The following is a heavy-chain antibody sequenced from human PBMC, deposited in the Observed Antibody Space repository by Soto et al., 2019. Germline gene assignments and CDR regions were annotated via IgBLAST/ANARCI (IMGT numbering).Heavy chain of an antibody. Sequence: LSLTCTVSGDSIRSYYWTWIRQSPGKGLEWIAYMYYSGNTNSNPSLKSRVSISVDTSKNQFSLRLTSVTAADTAVYYCASGFSLDVWGQGTTVTVS. CDR2: MYYSGNT. J-gene: IGHJ6*02. V-gene: IGHV4-59*01. CDR1: GDSIRSYY. D-gene: IGHD3-10*01. CDR3: ASGFSLDV.